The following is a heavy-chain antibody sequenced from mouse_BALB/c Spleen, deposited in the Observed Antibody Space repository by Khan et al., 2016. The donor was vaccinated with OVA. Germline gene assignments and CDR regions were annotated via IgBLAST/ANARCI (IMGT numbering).Heavy chain of an antibody. CDR3: TRDRIDY. CDR1: GYTFTTYW. Sequence: QVRLQQSGAELAKPGASVKMSCKASGYTFTTYWMHWVKQRPGQGLEWIGYINPTSGYTDYNEKFKDRATLYADKSSSTAYMQLSSLTSDDSAVYYCTRDRIDYWGQGTTLTVSS. V-gene: IGHV1-7*01. J-gene: IGHJ2*01. CDR2: INPTSGYT.